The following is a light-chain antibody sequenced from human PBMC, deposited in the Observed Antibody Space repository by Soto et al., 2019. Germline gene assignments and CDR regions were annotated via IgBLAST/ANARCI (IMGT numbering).Light chain of an antibody. CDR3: SSYAGTNTPYV. Sequence: QSVLTQPPSASASPGQSVTISCTGTSSDVGGYYYVSWYQQHPGKAPKLMIYEVSKRPSGVPDRFSGSKSGNTASLTVSGLQSEDEADYYCSSYAGTNTPYVFGTGTKGT. CDR1: SSDVGGYYY. CDR2: EVS. V-gene: IGLV2-8*01. J-gene: IGLJ1*01.